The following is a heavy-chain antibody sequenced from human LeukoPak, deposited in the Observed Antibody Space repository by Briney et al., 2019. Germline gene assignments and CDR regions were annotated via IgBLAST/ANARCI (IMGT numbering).Heavy chain of an antibody. D-gene: IGHD5/OR15-5a*01. J-gene: IGHJ6*02. CDR3: ARASVSDYGMDV. Sequence: QSGGSLRLPCAASGFTFSSYAMSWVRQAPGKGLEWVSAISGSGGSTYYADSVKGRFTISRDNSKNTLYLQMNSLRAEDTAVYYCARASVSDYGMDVWGQGTTVTVSS. CDR2: ISGSGGST. V-gene: IGHV3-23*01. CDR1: GFTFSSYA.